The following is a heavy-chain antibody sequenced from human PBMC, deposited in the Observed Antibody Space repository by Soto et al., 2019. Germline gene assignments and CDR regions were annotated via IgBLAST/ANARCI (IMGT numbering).Heavy chain of an antibody. CDR1: GYTFTSYG. V-gene: IGHV1-18*01. D-gene: IGHD6-6*01. CDR2: ISAYNGNT. CDR3: ARDYSSSREGLFDY. J-gene: IGHJ4*02. Sequence: ASVKVSCKASGYTFTSYGISWVRQAPGQGLEWMGWISAYNGNTNYAQKLQGRVTMTTDTSTSAAYMELRSLRSDDTAVYYCARDYSSSREGLFDYWGQGTLVTVSS.